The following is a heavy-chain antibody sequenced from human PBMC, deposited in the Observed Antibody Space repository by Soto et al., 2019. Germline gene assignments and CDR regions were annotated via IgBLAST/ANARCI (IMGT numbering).Heavy chain of an antibody. CDR3: ARGREGLRGFYYYYYGMDV. V-gene: IGHV1-18*01. D-gene: IGHD5-12*01. Sequence: ASVKVSCKASGYTFTSYGISWVRQAPGQGLEWMGWISAYNGNTNYAQKLQGRVTTTTDTSTSTAYMELRSLRSDDTAVYYCARGREGLRGFYYYYYGMDVWGQGTTVTVSS. CDR1: GYTFTSYG. J-gene: IGHJ6*02. CDR2: ISAYNGNT.